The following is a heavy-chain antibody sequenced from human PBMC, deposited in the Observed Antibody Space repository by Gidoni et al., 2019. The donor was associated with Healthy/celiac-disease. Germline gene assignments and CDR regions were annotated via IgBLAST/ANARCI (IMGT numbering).Heavy chain of an antibody. CDR2: IYYSGST. CDR1: GGSISSSSYY. D-gene: IGHD2-2*01. J-gene: IGHJ3*02. V-gene: IGHV4-39*01. CDR3: ARHRGYCSSTSCYGRAFDI. Sequence: QLQLQESGPGLVKPSATLSLTCTVSGGSISSSSYYRGWIRQPPGKGLEWIGSIYYSGSTYYNPSLKSRVTISVDTSKNQFSLKLSSVTAADTAVYYCARHRGYCSSTSCYGRAFDIWGQGTMVTVSS.